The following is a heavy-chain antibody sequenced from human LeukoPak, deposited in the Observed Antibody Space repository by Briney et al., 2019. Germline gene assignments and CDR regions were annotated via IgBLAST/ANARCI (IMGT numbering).Heavy chain of an antibody. J-gene: IGHJ4*02. CDR2: MNPNSGNT. Sequence: ASVKVSCKASGYTFTSYDINWVRQATGQGLEWMGWMNPNSGNTGYAQKFQGRVTMTRNTSISTAYMELSSLRSEDTAVYYCARGAIQKARQAMRFDYWGQGTLVTVSS. CDR3: ARGAIQKARQAMRFDY. CDR1: GYTFTSYD. V-gene: IGHV1-8*01. D-gene: IGHD5-18*01.